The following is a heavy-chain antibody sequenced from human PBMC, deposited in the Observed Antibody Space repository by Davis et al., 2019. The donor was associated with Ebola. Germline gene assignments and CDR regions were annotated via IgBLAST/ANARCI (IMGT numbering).Heavy chain of an antibody. Sequence: PGGSLRLSCKGSGYSFTSYWIAWVRQMPGKGLEWMGIIYPRDSDTRYSPSFQGQVTILVDKSISTAYLQWSSLKASDSAMYYCAREGVLGDYWGQGTLVIVSS. CDR1: GYSFTSYW. J-gene: IGHJ4*02. CDR2: IYPRDSDT. D-gene: IGHD7-27*01. CDR3: AREGVLGDY. V-gene: IGHV5-51*01.